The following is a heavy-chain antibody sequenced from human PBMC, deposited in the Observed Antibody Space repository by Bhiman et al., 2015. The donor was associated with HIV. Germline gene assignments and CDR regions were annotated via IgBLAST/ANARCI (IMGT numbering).Heavy chain of an antibody. CDR2: ISSSSTYI. CDR1: GFTFSSYN. CDR3: AREGGPHYYDSSYDAFDI. V-gene: IGHV3-21*06. D-gene: IGHD3-22*01. J-gene: IGHJ3*02. Sequence: EVQLVESGGGLVKPGGSLRLSCAASGFTFSSYNMNWVRQAPGKGLEWVSSISSSSTYIYYADSVRGRLIISRDNAKNSLYLQMNSLRAEDTAVYYCAREGGPHYYDSSYDAFDIWGQGTMVTVSS.